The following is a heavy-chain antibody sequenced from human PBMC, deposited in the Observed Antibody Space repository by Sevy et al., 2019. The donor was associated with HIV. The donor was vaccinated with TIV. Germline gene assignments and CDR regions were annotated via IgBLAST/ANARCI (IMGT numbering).Heavy chain of an antibody. J-gene: IGHJ6*03. CDR3: ARAADYSSHYYYYYMDV. Sequence: ASVKVSCKASGGTFSSYAISWVRQAPGQGLEWMGGIIPIFGTANYSQKFQGSVTITADESTSTAYMELSSLRSEDTAVYYSARAADYSSHYYYYYMDVWGKGTTVTVSS. CDR1: GGTFSSYA. CDR2: IIPIFGTA. V-gene: IGHV1-69*13. D-gene: IGHD4-4*01.